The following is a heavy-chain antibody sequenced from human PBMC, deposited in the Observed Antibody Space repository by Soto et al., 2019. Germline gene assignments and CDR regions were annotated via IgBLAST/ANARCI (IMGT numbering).Heavy chain of an antibody. CDR1: GFRLSTYW. CDR2: IRQDGTER. CDR3: VRENYFDY. J-gene: IGHJ4*02. Sequence: QLVESGGGLVKPGGSLRLSCAGSGFRLSTYWMGWVRQAPGKRLEWVANIRQDGTERSYADSVKGRFAISRDNAKNSLYLQMDSLGVEDTADYYCVRENYFDYWGQGTLVTVSS. V-gene: IGHV3-7*01.